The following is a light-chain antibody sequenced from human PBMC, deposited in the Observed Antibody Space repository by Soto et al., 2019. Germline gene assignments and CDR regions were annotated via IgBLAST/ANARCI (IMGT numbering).Light chain of an antibody. CDR2: EVS. J-gene: IGLJ1*01. CDR3: SSYAGSNKRV. Sequence: QSALTQPPSASGSPGQSVTISCTGSSSDVGAYNYVSWYQQHPGKAPKFMIYEVSKRPSGVPDRFSGSKSCNTASLTVSGLQAEDEADYYCSSYAGSNKRVFGTGTKVTVL. CDR1: SSDVGAYNY. V-gene: IGLV2-8*01.